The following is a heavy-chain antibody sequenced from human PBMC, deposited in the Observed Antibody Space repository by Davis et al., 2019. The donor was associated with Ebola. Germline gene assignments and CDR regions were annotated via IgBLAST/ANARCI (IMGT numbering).Heavy chain of an antibody. D-gene: IGHD1-1*01. CDR3: AKNNWNDFIMLDY. V-gene: IGHV3-21*04. Sequence: GESLKISCAASGFTFRSYSMNWLRQAPGKGLEWVSSISSSSSYIYYADSVKGRFTISRDNAKNSLYLQMNSLRAEDTAVYYCAKNNWNDFIMLDYWGQGTLVIVSS. J-gene: IGHJ4*02. CDR2: ISSSSSYI. CDR1: GFTFRSYS.